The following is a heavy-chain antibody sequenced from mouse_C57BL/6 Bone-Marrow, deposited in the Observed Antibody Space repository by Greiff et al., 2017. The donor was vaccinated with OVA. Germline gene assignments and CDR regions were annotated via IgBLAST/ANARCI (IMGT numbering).Heavy chain of an antibody. CDR3: ARSKRYFDY. J-gene: IGHJ2*01. CDR1: GFTFTDYY. CDR2: IRNKANGYTT. V-gene: IGHV7-3*01. Sequence: EVNVVESGGGLVQPGGSLSLSCAASGFTFTDYYMSWVRQPPGKALEWLGFIRNKANGYTTEYSASVKGRFTISRDNSQSILYLQMNALRAEDSATYYCARSKRYFDYWGQGTTLTVSS.